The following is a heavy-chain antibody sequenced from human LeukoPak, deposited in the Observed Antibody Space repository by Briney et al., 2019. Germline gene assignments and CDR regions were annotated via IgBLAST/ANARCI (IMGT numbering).Heavy chain of an antibody. CDR2: ISSSSSYI. CDR3: ARDPKGPDDYVPDY. Sequence: GGSLRLSCAASGFTFSSYSMNWVRQAPGKGLEWVSSISSSSSYIYYADSVKGRFTISRDNAKNSLYLQMNSQRAEDTAVYYCARDPKGPDDYVPDYWGQGTLVTVSS. J-gene: IGHJ4*02. CDR1: GFTFSSYS. V-gene: IGHV3-21*01. D-gene: IGHD4-17*01.